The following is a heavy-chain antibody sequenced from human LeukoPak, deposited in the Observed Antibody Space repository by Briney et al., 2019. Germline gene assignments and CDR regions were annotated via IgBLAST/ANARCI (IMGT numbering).Heavy chain of an antibody. Sequence: ASVKVSCKASGYTFTGYYMHWVRQAPGQGLEWMGWINPNSGGTNYAQKFQGRVTMTRDTSISTAYMELSSLRSEDTAVYYCARGRGSSNPYYFDYWGQGTLVTVSS. J-gene: IGHJ4*02. V-gene: IGHV1-2*02. CDR3: ARGRGSSNPYYFDY. CDR1: GYTFTGYY. D-gene: IGHD1-26*01. CDR2: INPNSGGT.